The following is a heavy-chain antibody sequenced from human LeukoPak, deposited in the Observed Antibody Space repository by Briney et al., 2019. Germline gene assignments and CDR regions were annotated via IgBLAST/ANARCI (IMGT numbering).Heavy chain of an antibody. Sequence: PGGSLRLSCAAAGFTVSSYAMRWARQAPGKGREWVSAISGSGGSTYYADSVKGRFTISRGNSKNTLYLPMNSLRAEDTAVYYCAKEHRYSSSWYNFFDYWGQGTLVTVSS. CDR1: GFTVSSYA. D-gene: IGHD6-13*01. J-gene: IGHJ4*02. CDR3: AKEHRYSSSWYNFFDY. CDR2: ISGSGGST. V-gene: IGHV3-23*01.